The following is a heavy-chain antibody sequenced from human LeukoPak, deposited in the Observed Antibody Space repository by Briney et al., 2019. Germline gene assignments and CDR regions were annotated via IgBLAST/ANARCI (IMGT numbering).Heavy chain of an antibody. CDR1: GFTFDDYA. Sequence: PGGSLRLSCAASGFTFDDYAMHWVRQAPGKGLEWVSDIRWNSGSIGYADSVKGRFTISRDNAKNSLYLQMNSLRAEDMALYYCAKDMGRERADAFDFWGQGTMVTVSS. CDR2: IRWNSGSI. V-gene: IGHV3-9*03. CDR3: AKDMGRERADAFDF. J-gene: IGHJ3*01. D-gene: IGHD1-26*01.